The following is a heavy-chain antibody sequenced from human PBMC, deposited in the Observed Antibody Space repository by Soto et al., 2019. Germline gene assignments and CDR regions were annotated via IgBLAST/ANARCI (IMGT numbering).Heavy chain of an antibody. J-gene: IGHJ6*03. D-gene: IGHD3-10*01. CDR1: GGSISSSNFY. V-gene: IGHV4-39*01. Sequence: QLQLQESGLGLVKPSETLSLTCTVSGGSISSSNFYWGWIRQPPGKGLEWIGSIFYSGSTYYNPSLKCRVAISVDTSKNQFTLKLSSVTAADTAVYSCARRLGFYYYMDVWGNGSTVTVSS. CDR3: ARRLGFYYYMDV. CDR2: IFYSGST.